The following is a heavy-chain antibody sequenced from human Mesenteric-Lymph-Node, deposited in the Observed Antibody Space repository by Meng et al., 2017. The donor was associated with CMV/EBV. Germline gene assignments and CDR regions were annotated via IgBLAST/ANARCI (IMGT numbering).Heavy chain of an antibody. Sequence: ASVKVSCKASGYTFTSYGISWVRQAPGQGPEWMGWISAYNGNTNYAQKLQGRVTMTTDTSTSTAYMELRSLRSDDTAVYYCARDIITIFGVDYYYYGMDVWGQGTTVTVSS. CDR3: ARDIITIFGVDYYYYGMDV. CDR2: ISAYNGNT. J-gene: IGHJ6*02. D-gene: IGHD3-3*01. V-gene: IGHV1-18*01. CDR1: GYTFTSYG.